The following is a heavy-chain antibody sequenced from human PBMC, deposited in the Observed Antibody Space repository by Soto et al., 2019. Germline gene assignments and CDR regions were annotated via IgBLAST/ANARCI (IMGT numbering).Heavy chain of an antibody. Sequence: EVQMLESGGGLVQPGGSLRLSCAASGFTFSSYVMAWVRQAPGKGLEWVSGISGSGDRTFHADSVKGRFTISRDNSKNTLYLQMSSLRAEDTAVYYCAKPPTTKTTYNWYFDLWGRGTLVSVSS. D-gene: IGHD4-17*01. V-gene: IGHV3-23*01. CDR3: AKPPTTKTTYNWYFDL. CDR2: ISGSGDRT. J-gene: IGHJ2*01. CDR1: GFTFSSYV.